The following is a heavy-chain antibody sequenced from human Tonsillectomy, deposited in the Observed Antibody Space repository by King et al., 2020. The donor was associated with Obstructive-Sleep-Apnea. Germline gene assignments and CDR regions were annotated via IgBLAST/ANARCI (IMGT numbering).Heavy chain of an antibody. V-gene: IGHV3-9*01. Sequence: VQLVESGGGLVQPGRSLRLSCAASGFTFDDFAMHWVRQAPGKGLEWVSVICWNSCSIGFVDFVKGRFTISRDKTKNSLYLQMNSLRAEDTALYYCAKGYYVWGSYRRDAFDIWGQGTMVTVSS. CDR2: ICWNSCSI. CDR3: AKGYYVWGSYRRDAFDI. J-gene: IGHJ3*02. CDR1: GFTFDDFA. D-gene: IGHD3-16*02.